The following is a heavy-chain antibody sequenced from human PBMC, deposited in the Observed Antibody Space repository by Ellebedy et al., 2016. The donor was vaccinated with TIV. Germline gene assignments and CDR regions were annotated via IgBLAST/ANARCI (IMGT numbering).Heavy chain of an antibody. Sequence: GESLKISCAASGLTLSSFAMSWVRQAPGKGLEWVSHFSDSTYYADSVKGRFTISRDNSKNTLYLQMNSLRADDTAIYYCAKGRGGGSDSSAPRYYFDYWGLGTLVTVSS. D-gene: IGHD3-22*01. V-gene: IGHV3-23*01. CDR1: GLTLSSFA. CDR2: FSDST. CDR3: AKGRGGGSDSSAPRYYFDY. J-gene: IGHJ4*02.